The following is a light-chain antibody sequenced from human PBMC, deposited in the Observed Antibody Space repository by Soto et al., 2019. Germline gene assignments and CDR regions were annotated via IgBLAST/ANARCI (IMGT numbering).Light chain of an antibody. CDR1: QSISTW. Sequence: DIQMTQSPSTLSASVGDRVTITCRASQSISTWLAWYQQEPGKAPNLLIYKASNLESGVPSRFSGSGSGTEFTLTISGLQRDDFATDYCQQYETYYTFGQGTKLEIK. V-gene: IGKV1-5*03. CDR3: QQYETYYT. J-gene: IGKJ2*01. CDR2: KAS.